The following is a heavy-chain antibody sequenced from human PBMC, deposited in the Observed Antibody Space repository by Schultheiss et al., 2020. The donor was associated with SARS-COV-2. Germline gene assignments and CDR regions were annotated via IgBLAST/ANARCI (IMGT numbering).Heavy chain of an antibody. CDR1: GYTFTGYY. CDR3: TKGSGRDLLPCDP. D-gene: IGHD1-26*01. J-gene: IGHJ5*02. CDR2: INPNSGGT. V-gene: IGHV1-2*02. Sequence: ASVKVSCKASGYTFTGYYMHWVRQAPGQGLEWMGWINPNSGGTDYAQKFQGRVIMTRNTSISTAYMELSSLRSEDTAVYNCTKGSGRDLLPCDPWGQGTLVTVSS.